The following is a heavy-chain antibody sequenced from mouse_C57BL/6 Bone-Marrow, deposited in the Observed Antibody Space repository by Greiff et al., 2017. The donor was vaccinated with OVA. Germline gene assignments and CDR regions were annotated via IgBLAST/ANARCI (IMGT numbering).Heavy chain of an antibody. V-gene: IGHV2-2*01. J-gene: IGHJ1*03. CDR2: IWSGGST. CDR3: AREGDGYYGRWYFDV. Sequence: VKLKESGPGLVQPSQSLSITCTVSGFSLTSYGVHWVRQSPGKGLEWLGVIWSGGSTDYNAAFISRLSISKDNSKSQVFFKMNSLKADDTAIYYCAREGDGYYGRWYFDVGGTGTTVTVSS. D-gene: IGHD2-3*01. CDR1: GFSLTSYG.